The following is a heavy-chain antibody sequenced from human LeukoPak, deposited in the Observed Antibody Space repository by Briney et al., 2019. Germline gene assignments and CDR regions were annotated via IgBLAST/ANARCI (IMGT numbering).Heavy chain of an antibody. CDR2: MNPNSGNT. J-gene: IGHJ6*03. D-gene: IGHD6-19*01. V-gene: IGHV1-8*01. CDR3: ARGPGSGPDGINTKSQYYYYMDV. Sequence: ASVTVSCKASGYTFTSYDINWVRQATGQGLEWMGWMNPNSGNTVYAQKFQGRVTMTRNTSISTAYMELSSLRSEDTAVYYCARGPGSGPDGINTKSQYYYYMDVWGKGTTVTVSS. CDR1: GYTFTSYD.